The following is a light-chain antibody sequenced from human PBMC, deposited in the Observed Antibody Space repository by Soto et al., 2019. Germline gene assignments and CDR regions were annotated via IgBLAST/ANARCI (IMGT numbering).Light chain of an antibody. J-gene: IGKJ4*01. CDR3: QQRSNWLT. V-gene: IGKV3-11*01. CDR2: DAS. CDR1: QSVSSY. Sequence: VWTQSPATLSLSPGERATLSRRASQSVSSYLAWYQAKPGQAPSLLIYDASNRATGIPARFSGSGSGTDFTLTIRSLEPEDFAVYYCQQRSNWLTFGGGTKVDIK.